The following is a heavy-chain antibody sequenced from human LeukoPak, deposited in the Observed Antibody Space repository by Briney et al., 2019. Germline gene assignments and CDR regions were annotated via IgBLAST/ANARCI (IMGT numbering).Heavy chain of an antibody. D-gene: IGHD3-10*01. CDR2: ISWNSGSI. CDR3: AKDRSGEDYFDY. Sequence: PGRSLRLSCAASGFTFDDYAMHWVRQAPGKGLEWVSGISWNSGSIGYADSVKGRFTISRDNAKNPLYLQMNSLRAEDTALYYCAKDRSGEDYFDYWGQGTLVTVSS. V-gene: IGHV3-9*01. CDR1: GFTFDDYA. J-gene: IGHJ4*02.